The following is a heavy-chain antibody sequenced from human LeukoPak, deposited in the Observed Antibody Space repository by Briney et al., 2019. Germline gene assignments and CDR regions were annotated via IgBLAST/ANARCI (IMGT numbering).Heavy chain of an antibody. CDR1: GFTFSRYA. V-gene: IGHV3-21*05. CDR2: INTDSSDI. J-gene: IGHJ4*02. Sequence: GGSLRLSCAASGFTFSRYAMNWVRQAPGKGLQWVSYINTDSSDIHYADSVRGRFTISRDNARNTLYLQLSSLRAEDSAVYYCARDTFQPGLIDSWGQGTLVTVSS. CDR3: ARDTFQPGLIDS. D-gene: IGHD2-2*01.